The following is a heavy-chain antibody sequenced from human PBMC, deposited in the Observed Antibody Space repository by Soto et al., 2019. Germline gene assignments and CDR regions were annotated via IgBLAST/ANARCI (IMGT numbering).Heavy chain of an antibody. Sequence: PSETLSLTCTVSGGSFSSYSWIWVRQPPGKGLEWVGDIYYSGSTNYNPSSKSRDTISVDKFKNQFSLKLSFVSAAETAVYSSARGDSWCGYGIDYWGQGTLVTVSS. CDR2: IYYSGST. D-gene: IGHD3-3*01. CDR3: ARGDSWCGYGIDY. V-gene: IGHV4-59*01. CDR1: GGSFSSYS. J-gene: IGHJ4*02.